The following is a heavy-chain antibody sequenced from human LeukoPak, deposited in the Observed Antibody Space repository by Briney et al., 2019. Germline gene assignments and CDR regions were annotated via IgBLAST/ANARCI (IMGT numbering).Heavy chain of an antibody. CDR2: SYPGQSDT. CDR1: GYNFTNYW. Sequence: GASLKIPCKGSGYNFTNYWNARVRQTPGKGLAWIGISYPGQSDTRKSPSFQGQVTISADTSITTAYLQWNSLKASDTAIYYCAAYRRWLYSPDPPDDFWGQGTLVTVSS. J-gene: IGHJ4*02. CDR3: AAYRRWLYSPDPPDDF. D-gene: IGHD5-24*01. V-gene: IGHV5-51*01.